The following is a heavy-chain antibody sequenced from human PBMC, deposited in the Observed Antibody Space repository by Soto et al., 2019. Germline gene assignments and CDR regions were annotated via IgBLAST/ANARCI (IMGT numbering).Heavy chain of an antibody. V-gene: IGHV3-33*05. CDR1: GFTFSNYG. CDR2: IINDGSDE. CDR3: ARDDDRPDNGLEM. D-gene: IGHD2-8*01. Sequence: VQLVESGGGVVQPGRSLRLSCAASGFTFSNYGMHWVRQAPGKGLEWLAVIINDGSDEKYGDSVKGRVTISRDNSKNTLYLQINSLRVEDTAVYYCARDDDRPDNGLEMWGQGTVVTVSS. J-gene: IGHJ3*02.